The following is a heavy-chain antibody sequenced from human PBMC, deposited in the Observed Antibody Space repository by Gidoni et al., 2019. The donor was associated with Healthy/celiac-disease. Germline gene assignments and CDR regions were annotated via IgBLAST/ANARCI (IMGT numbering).Heavy chain of an antibody. Sequence: QVQLQESGPGLVKPSQTLSLTCTVSGGSTSSGGYYWSWIRQHPGKGLEWIGYIYSSGSTYYNPSLKSRVTISVDTSKNQFSLKLSSVTAADTAVYYCATVTPGESNYFDYWGQGTLVTVSS. J-gene: IGHJ4*02. CDR3: ATVTPGESNYFDY. CDR1: GGSTSSGGYY. CDR2: IYSSGST. V-gene: IGHV4-31*03. D-gene: IGHD4-4*01.